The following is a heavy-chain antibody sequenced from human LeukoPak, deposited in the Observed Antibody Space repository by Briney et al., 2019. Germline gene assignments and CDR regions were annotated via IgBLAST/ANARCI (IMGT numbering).Heavy chain of an antibody. V-gene: IGHV4-59*11. J-gene: IGHJ4*02. CDR3: AREYSAFDY. CDR2: IYYTGST. Sequence: SETLSLTCTVSGDPITSHRDYNWSWIRQSPQKGLEWIGYIYYTGSTNYNPSLRSRLTISVDTSMNQFSLRLTAVTAADTPVYDCAREYSAFDYWGQGALVTVSS. D-gene: IGHD4-11*01. CDR1: GDPITSHRDYN.